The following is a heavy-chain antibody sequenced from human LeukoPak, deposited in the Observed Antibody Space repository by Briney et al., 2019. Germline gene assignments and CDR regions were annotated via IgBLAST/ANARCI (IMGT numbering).Heavy chain of an antibody. CDR1: GGTFSSYA. Sequence: SCKASGGTFSSYAMHWVRQAPGKGLEWVAVISYDGSNKYYADSVKGRFTISRDNSKNTLYLQMNSLRAEDTAVYYCARETIAAAGKRGAFDIWGQGTMVTVSS. J-gene: IGHJ3*02. CDR3: ARETIAAAGKRGAFDI. CDR2: ISYDGSNK. V-gene: IGHV3-30-3*01. D-gene: IGHD6-13*01.